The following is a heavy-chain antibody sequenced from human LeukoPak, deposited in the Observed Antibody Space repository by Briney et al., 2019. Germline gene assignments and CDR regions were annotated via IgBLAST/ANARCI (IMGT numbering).Heavy chain of an antibody. J-gene: IGHJ4*02. Sequence: PGGTLRLSCAASGFTFSSYAMNWVRQAPGKGLEWIGEINHSGSTNYNPSLKSRVTISVDTSKNQFSLKLSSVTAADTAVYYCARMIREYYYDSSGYYAIDYWGQGTLVTVSS. V-gene: IGHV4-34*01. CDR2: INHSGST. CDR1: GFTFSSYA. D-gene: IGHD3-22*01. CDR3: ARMIREYYYDSSGYYAIDY.